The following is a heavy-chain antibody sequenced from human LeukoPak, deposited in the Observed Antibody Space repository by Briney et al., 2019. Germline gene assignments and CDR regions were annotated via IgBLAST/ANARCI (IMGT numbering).Heavy chain of an antibody. V-gene: IGHV3-7*03. CDR3: ARVKRPAMADWYFDL. Sequence: PGGSLRLSCVASGLTFSSYWMSWVRQAPGKGLEWVANIKQDGGEKYYVDSVVGRFTISRDNAKNSLYLQMNSLRAEDTAVYYCARVKRPAMADWYFDLWGRGTLVTVSS. CDR2: IKQDGGEK. CDR1: GLTFSSYW. D-gene: IGHD5-18*01. J-gene: IGHJ2*01.